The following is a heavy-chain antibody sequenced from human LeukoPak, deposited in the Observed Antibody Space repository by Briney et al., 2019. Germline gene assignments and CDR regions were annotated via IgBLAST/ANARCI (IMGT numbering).Heavy chain of an antibody. CDR3: ARDPGDTTLVYDY. V-gene: IGHV3-74*01. CDR1: GFSFNKYW. J-gene: IGHJ4*02. D-gene: IGHD1-1*01. Sequence: GESLKISCEASGFSFNKYWMHWVRQAPGKGLVWVSRIKSDGSGTIYADSVKGRFTISRDNAKNTLYLQMNSLRVDDTAVYYCARDPGDTTLVYDYWGQGTLVTVSS. CDR2: IKSDGSGT.